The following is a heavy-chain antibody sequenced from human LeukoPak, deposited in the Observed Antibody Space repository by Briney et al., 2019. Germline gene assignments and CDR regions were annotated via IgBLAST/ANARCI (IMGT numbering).Heavy chain of an antibody. V-gene: IGHV5-51*01. CDR2: IYPGDSDT. J-gene: IGHJ4*02. CDR1: GYSFTSYW. CDR3: ARSPYDYVWGSYRTYYFDY. Sequence: GESLKISCKDSGYSFTSYWIGWVRQMPGKGLEWMGIIYPGDSDTRYSPSFQGQVTISADKSISTAYLQWSSLKASDTAMYYCARSPYDYVWGSYRTYYFDYWGQGTLVTVSS. D-gene: IGHD3-16*02.